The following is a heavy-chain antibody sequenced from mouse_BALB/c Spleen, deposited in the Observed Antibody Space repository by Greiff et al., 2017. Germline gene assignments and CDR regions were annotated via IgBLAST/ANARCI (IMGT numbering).Heavy chain of an antibody. V-gene: IGHV1-4*01. CDR2: INPSSGYT. CDR1: GYTFTSYT. J-gene: IGHJ4*01. Sequence: VQLQESGAELARPGASVKMSCKASGYTFTSYTMHWVKQRPGQGLEWIGYINPSSGYTNYNQKFKDKATLTADKSSSTAYMQLSSLTSEDSAVYYCARWTTATDAMDYWGQGTSVTVSS. D-gene: IGHD1-2*01. CDR3: ARWTTATDAMDY.